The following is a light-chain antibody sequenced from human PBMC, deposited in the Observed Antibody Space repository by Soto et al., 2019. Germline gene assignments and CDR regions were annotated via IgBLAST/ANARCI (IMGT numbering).Light chain of an antibody. Sequence: DIVMTQSPDSLAVSLGERATINCKSSQSVLYSSNNKNYLAWYQQKPGQPPKLLIYWASTRESGVPDRFSGSGSETDFPLTISSLQAEDVAVYYWQQYYSTPPWTFGQGTKVEIK. CDR2: WAS. V-gene: IGKV4-1*01. J-gene: IGKJ1*01. CDR1: QSVLYSSNNKNY. CDR3: QQYYSTPPWT.